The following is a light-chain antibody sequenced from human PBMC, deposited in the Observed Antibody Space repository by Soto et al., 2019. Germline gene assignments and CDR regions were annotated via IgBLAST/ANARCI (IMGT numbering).Light chain of an antibody. CDR3: QQYDNLQYT. V-gene: IGKV1-33*01. J-gene: IGKJ2*01. Sequence: DIQMTQSPSSLSASVGDRVTITCQASQDISNYLNWYQQKPGKAPKLLIYDASNLETGVPSRFSGRRSGTDFTFTISSLQPEDIATYYCQQYDNLQYTFGQGTKLEIK. CDR1: QDISNY. CDR2: DAS.